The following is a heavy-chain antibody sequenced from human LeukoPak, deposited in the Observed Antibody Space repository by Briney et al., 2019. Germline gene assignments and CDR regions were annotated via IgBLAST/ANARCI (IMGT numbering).Heavy chain of an antibody. V-gene: IGHV3-30*18. CDR3: AKDLTTVTTSYYYGMDV. Sequence: GGSLRLSCAASGFTFSSHAMSWVRQAPGKGLEWVAVISYDGSNKYYADSVKGRFTISRDNSKNTLYLQMNSLRAEDTAVYYCAKDLTTVTTSYYYGMDVWGQGTTVTVSS. CDR1: GFTFSSHA. D-gene: IGHD4-17*01. J-gene: IGHJ6*02. CDR2: ISYDGSNK.